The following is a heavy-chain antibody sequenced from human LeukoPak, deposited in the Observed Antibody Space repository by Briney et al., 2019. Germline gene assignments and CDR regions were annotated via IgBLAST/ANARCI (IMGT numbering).Heavy chain of an antibody. V-gene: IGHV1-2*02. CDR2: INPNSGGT. Sequence: GASVKVSCKASGYTFTGYYMHWVRQAPGQGLEWMGWINPNSGGTNYAQKFQGRVTMTRDTSTSTAYMELSRLRSDDTAVYYCARTPYYYDSSGYYLNWFDPWGQGTLVTVSS. CDR1: GYTFTGYY. J-gene: IGHJ5*02. CDR3: ARTPYYYDSSGYYLNWFDP. D-gene: IGHD3-22*01.